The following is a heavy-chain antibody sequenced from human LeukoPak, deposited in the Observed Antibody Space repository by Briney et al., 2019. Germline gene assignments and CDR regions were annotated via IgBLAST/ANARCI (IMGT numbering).Heavy chain of an antibody. CDR3: AREHIVVAKGYMDV. D-gene: IGHD2-2*01. J-gene: IGHJ6*03. CDR1: GFTFSSYS. V-gene: IGHV3-21*01. CDR2: ISSSSSYI. Sequence: GGSLRLSCAASGFTFSSYSMNWVRQAPGKGLEWVSSISSSSSYIYYADSVKGRFTISRDNAKNSLYLQMNSLRAEDTAVYYCAREHIVVAKGYMDVWGKGTTVTVSS.